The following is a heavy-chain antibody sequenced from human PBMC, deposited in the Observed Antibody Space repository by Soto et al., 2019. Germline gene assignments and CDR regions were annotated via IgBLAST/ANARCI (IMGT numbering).Heavy chain of an antibody. CDR1: GYTFTSYG. CDR3: ARLVIVVVPAAELYYYYYYMDV. J-gene: IGHJ6*03. V-gene: IGHV1-18*01. D-gene: IGHD2-2*03. CDR2: ISAYNGNT. Sequence: ASVKVSCKASGYTFTSYGISWVRQAPGQGLEWMGWISAYNGNTNYAQKLQGRVTMTTDTSTSTAYMELRSLRSDDTAVYYCARLVIVVVPAAELYYYYYYMDVWGKGTTVTVFS.